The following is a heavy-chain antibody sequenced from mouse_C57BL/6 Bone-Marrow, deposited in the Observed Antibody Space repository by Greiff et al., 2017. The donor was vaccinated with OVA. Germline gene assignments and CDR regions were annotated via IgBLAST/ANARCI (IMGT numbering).Heavy chain of an antibody. V-gene: IGHV5-9*01. Sequence: EVKLVESGGGLVKPGGSLKLSCAASGFTFSSYTMSWVRQTPEKRLEWVATISGGGGNTYYPDSVKGRFTISRDNAKNTLYLQMSSLRSEDTALYYCASAYYGNPAGFAYWGKGTLVTVSA. CDR2: ISGGGGNT. J-gene: IGHJ3*01. CDR3: ASAYYGNPAGFAY. CDR1: GFTFSSYT. D-gene: IGHD2-10*01.